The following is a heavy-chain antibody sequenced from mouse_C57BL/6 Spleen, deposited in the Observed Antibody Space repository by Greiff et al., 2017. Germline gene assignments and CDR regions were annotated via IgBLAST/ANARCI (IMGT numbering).Heavy chain of an antibody. Sequence: EVQVVESGGGLVKPGGSLKLSCAASGFTFSSYAMSWVRQTPEKRLEWVATISGGGSYTYYPDNVKGRFTISRDNAKNNLYLQMSHLKSEDTAMYYCAREYGYWYFDGWGTGTTVTVSS. CDR1: GFTFSSYA. V-gene: IGHV5-4*01. CDR3: AREYGYWYFDG. J-gene: IGHJ1*03. CDR2: ISGGGSYT. D-gene: IGHD2-10*02.